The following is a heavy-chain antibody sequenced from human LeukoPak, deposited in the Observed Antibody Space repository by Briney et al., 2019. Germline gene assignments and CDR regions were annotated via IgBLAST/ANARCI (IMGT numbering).Heavy chain of an antibody. CDR2: IYSSGST. V-gene: IGHV4-4*07. CDR1: GGSTTDYF. D-gene: IGHD5-24*01. CDR3: AREVSARDGSLGRPFDY. Sequence: KPSETLSLACTVSGGSTTDYFWSWIRQPAGEGLGWIGRIYSSGSTNYNASLKSRVTMSVDTSKNQFSLKLSSVTAADTAVYYCAREVSARDGSLGRPFDYWGQGTLVTVSS. J-gene: IGHJ4*02.